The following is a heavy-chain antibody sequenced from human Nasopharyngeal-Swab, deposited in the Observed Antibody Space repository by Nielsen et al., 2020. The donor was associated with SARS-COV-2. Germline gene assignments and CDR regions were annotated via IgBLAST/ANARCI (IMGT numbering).Heavy chain of an antibody. J-gene: IGHJ3*02. Sequence: GGSLRLSCAASGSTFDDYAMHWVRQAPGKGLEWVSGISWNSGSIGYADSVKGRFTISRDNAKNSLYLQMNSLSAEDTALYYCAKVHSSAHDAFDIWGQGTMVTVSS. CDR1: GSTFDDYA. D-gene: IGHD6-6*01. CDR3: AKVHSSAHDAFDI. CDR2: ISWNSGSI. V-gene: IGHV3-9*01.